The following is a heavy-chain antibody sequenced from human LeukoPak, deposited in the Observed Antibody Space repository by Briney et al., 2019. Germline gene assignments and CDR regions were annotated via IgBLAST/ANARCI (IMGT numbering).Heavy chain of an antibody. J-gene: IGHJ3*02. CDR1: GGSISTDNCY. CDR2: IYYNGNT. D-gene: IGHD3-22*01. V-gene: IGHV4-39*07. Sequence: SETLSLTCTVSGGSISTDNCYWGWIRQPPGKGLEWIGSIYYNGNTYYNPSLKSRVTISVDTSKNQFSLKVNSVTAADTAVYYCARVASSGYYSNDAFGIWGQGTMVTVSS. CDR3: ARVASSGYYSNDAFGI.